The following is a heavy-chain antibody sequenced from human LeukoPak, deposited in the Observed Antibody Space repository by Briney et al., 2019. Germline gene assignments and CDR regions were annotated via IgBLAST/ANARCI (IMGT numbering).Heavy chain of an antibody. D-gene: IGHD3-10*01. V-gene: IGHV1-18*04. CDR1: GYTFTRYG. CDR2: ISAYNGNT. CDR3: ARDLIPYYYGSGSYFDY. Sequence: ASVKVSCKASGYTFTRYGISWVRRAPGQGLEWMGWISAYNGNTNYAQKLQGRVTMTTDTSTSTAYMELRSLRSDDTAVYYCARDLIPYYYGSGSYFDYWDQGTLVTVSS. J-gene: IGHJ4*01.